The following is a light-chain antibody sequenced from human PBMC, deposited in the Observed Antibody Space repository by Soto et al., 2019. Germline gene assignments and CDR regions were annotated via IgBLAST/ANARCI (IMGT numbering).Light chain of an antibody. V-gene: IGKV1-33*01. J-gene: IGKJ4*01. Sequence: DIQMTQSPSSLSSSVGDRVTITCQASQDISNYLNWYQQKPGKAPKLLIFDASNVETGVPTRFSAIQPTTHFTSAMYRRASRDILTDYFHQYEGLPLAFGGGTKIEI. CDR3: HQYEGLPLA. CDR1: QDISNY. CDR2: DAS.